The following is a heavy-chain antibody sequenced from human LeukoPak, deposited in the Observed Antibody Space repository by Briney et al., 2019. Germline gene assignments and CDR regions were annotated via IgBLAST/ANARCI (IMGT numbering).Heavy chain of an antibody. CDR1: GDSVSSNSAA. Sequence: SQTLSLTCAISGDSVSSNSAAWNWIRQSPSRGLEWLGRTYYRSKWYNDYAVSVKSRITINPDTSKNQFSLQLNSVTPEDTAVYYCAREPFRVGVTLPSDAFDIWGQGTMVSVSS. D-gene: IGHD1-26*01. J-gene: IGHJ3*02. V-gene: IGHV6-1*01. CDR3: AREPFRVGVTLPSDAFDI. CDR2: TYYRSKWYN.